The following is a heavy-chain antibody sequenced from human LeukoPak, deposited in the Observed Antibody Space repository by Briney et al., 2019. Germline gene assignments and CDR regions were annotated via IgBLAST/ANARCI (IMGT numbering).Heavy chain of an antibody. CDR3: ARVGMGIAVAGSPDY. Sequence: ASVKVSCKASGYTFTSYYMHWVRQAPGQGLEWMGIINPSGGSTSYAQKFQGRVTMTRDTSTSTVYMELRSLRSDDTAVYYCARVGMGIAVAGSPDYWGQGTLVTVSS. J-gene: IGHJ4*02. CDR1: GYTFTSYY. D-gene: IGHD6-19*01. CDR2: INPSGGST. V-gene: IGHV1-46*01.